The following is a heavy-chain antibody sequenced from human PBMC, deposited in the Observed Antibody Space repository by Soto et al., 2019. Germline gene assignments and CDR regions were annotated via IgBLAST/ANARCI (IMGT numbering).Heavy chain of an antibody. CDR1: GFTFSSYG. Sequence: PGGSLRLSCAASGFTFSSYGMHWVRQAPGKGLEWVAVIWYDGSNKYYADSVKGRFTISRDNSKNTLYLQMNSLRAEDTAVYYCASERIQLWSGVYYYYGMDVWGQGTTVTVSS. CDR3: ASERIQLWSGVYYYYGMDV. CDR2: IWYDGSNK. V-gene: IGHV3-33*01. J-gene: IGHJ6*02. D-gene: IGHD5-18*01.